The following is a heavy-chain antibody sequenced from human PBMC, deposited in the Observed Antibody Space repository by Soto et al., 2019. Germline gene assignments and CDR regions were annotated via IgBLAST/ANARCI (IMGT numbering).Heavy chain of an antibody. CDR3: ARDSLRLMVTAVLTDALDL. CDR1: GFTFSNHI. D-gene: IGHD2-21*02. V-gene: IGHV3-21*01. J-gene: IGHJ3*01. Sequence: EVQLVESGGGLVKPGGSLRLSCAASGFTFSNHIMNWVRQAPGKGLEWVSSISSSSSFMNYADSVKGRFTISRDNAKNSLYLQMNALRAEDTAVYFCARDSLRLMVTAVLTDALDLWGHGTMVTVSS. CDR2: ISSSSSFM.